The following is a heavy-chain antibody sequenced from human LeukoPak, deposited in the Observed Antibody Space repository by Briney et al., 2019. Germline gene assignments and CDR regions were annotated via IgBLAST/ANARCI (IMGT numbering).Heavy chain of an antibody. D-gene: IGHD3-16*01. V-gene: IGHV3-20*04. Sequence: TGGSLRLSCAASGFIFDDYDMSWVRQAPGKGLEWVSGINWNCGSTGYADSVKGRFTISRDNAKNSLYLQMSSLRAEDTALYYCAREEGGYFDYWGQGTLVTVSS. CDR2: INWNCGST. J-gene: IGHJ4*02. CDR1: GFIFDDYD. CDR3: AREEGGYFDY.